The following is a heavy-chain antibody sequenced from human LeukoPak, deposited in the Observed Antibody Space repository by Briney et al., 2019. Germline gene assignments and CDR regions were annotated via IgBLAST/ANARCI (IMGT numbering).Heavy chain of an antibody. CDR3: AAQLWSGYYMDPFYSSAIDY. D-gene: IGHD3-3*01. Sequence: SETLSLTCTVSGGSISSGSYYWSWIRQPAGKGLEWIGRIYTSGSTNYNPSLKSRVTISVDTSKNQFSLKLSSVTAADTAVYYCAAQLWSGYYMDPFYSSAIDYWGQGTLVTVSS. CDR2: IYTSGST. J-gene: IGHJ4*02. V-gene: IGHV4-61*02. CDR1: GGSISSGSYY.